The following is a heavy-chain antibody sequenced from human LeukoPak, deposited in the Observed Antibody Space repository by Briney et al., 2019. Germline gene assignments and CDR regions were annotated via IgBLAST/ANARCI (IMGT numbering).Heavy chain of an antibody. CDR1: GFTFSNYV. J-gene: IGHJ3*02. V-gene: IGHV3-21*01. CDR3: ARGPSGSLPAFDI. D-gene: IGHD1-26*01. Sequence: GGSLRLSCAASGFTFSNYVMNWVRQAPGKGLEWVSSISTSSIYIYYVDSVKGRFTISRDNAKNSLYLQMNSLRAEDTAVYYCARGPSGSLPAFDIWGQGTMVTVSS. CDR2: ISTSSIYI.